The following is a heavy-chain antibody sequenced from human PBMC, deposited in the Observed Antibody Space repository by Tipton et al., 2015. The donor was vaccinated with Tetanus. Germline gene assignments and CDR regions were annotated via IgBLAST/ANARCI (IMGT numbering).Heavy chain of an antibody. J-gene: IGHJ5*02. CDR1: GASISSSDW. V-gene: IGHV4-30-4*01. Sequence: TLSLTCAVSGASISSSDWWSWIRQPPGKGLEWIGYIYYSGSTFYNPSLKSRVTISVDMSKNQFSLRLSSVTAADTGVYYCARDQGGGRVARLNWFGPGGQGARVTVSS. D-gene: IGHD3-16*01. CDR2: IYYSGST. CDR3: ARDQGGGRVARLNWFGP.